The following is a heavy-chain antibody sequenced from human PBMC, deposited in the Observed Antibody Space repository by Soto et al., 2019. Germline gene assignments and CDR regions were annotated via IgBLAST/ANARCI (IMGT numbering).Heavy chain of an antibody. J-gene: IGHJ5*02. CDR2: NYHSGST. V-gene: IGHV4-4*02. CDR1: GGSISSSNW. D-gene: IGHD2-2*02. CDR3: ARDLGIVLVPAAIGGWFDP. Sequence: PSETLSLTRAVSGGSISSSNWWSWGRPPPGEGVEWIGGNYHSGSTNHNPSLKSRVNISVDKSKNRFSLKLSSVTAADTAIYYCARDLGIVLVPAAIGGWFDPWGQGTQVTVSS.